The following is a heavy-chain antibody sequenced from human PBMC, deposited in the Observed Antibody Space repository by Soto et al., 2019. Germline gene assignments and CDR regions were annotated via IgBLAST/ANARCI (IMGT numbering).Heavy chain of an antibody. D-gene: IGHD6-6*01. Sequence: SQTLSLTCAISGDSVSSNSAAWNWIRQSPSRGLEWLGRTYYRSKWYNDYAVSVKSRITINPDTSKNQFSLQLNSVTPEDTAVYYCARAISSSSPNYYYYGMDVWGQGTTVTVSS. CDR1: GDSVSSNSAA. V-gene: IGHV6-1*01. J-gene: IGHJ6*02. CDR2: TYYRSKWYN. CDR3: ARAISSSSPNYYYYGMDV.